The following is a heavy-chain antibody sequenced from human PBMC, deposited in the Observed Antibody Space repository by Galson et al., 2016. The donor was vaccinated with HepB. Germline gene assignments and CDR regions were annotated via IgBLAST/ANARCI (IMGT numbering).Heavy chain of an antibody. J-gene: IGHJ4*02. CDR1: GFTFRNSW. CDR3: ARLWFGETHFDY. CDR2: IKQGGSQT. D-gene: IGHD3-10*01. V-gene: IGHV3-7*01. Sequence: SLRLSCAASGFTFRNSWMSWVRQDPGKGLEWVANIKQGGSQTYYVDSVKGRFTISRDDAKNSLYLQMNSLRAEDTAVYYCARLWFGETHFDYWGQGAVVTVSS.